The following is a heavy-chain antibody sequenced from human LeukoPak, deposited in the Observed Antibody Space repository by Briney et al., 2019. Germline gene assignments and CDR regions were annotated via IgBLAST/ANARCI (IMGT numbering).Heavy chain of an antibody. CDR1: GGSISSGGYS. V-gene: IGHV4-30-2*01. J-gene: IGHJ4*02. CDR2: TYHSGST. Sequence: PSQTLSLTCAVSGGSISSGGYSWSEIRQPPGKGLEWIGYTYHSGSTYYNPSLKSRVTMSVDRSKNQFSLKLSSVTAADTAVYYCARVPDSGYGGPPDYWSQGTLVTVSS. D-gene: IGHD5-12*01. CDR3: ARVPDSGYGGPPDY.